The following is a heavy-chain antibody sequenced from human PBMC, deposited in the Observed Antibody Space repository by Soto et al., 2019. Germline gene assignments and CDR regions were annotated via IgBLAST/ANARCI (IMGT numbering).Heavy chain of an antibody. V-gene: IGHV3-30-3*01. CDR3: ARDPTGITTTGGGRIDH. CDR2: VSFDGSNK. CDR1: GFTFSTHA. D-gene: IGHD1-20*01. J-gene: IGHJ4*02. Sequence: VQLVESGGGVVQPGRSLRLSCAASGFTFSTHAMHWVRQAPGKGLECVAIVSFDGSNKYYADSVKGRFTISRDNSKNTLYLQMSGLTPEDTAVYYCARDPTGITTTGGGRIDHWGQGTLVTVSS.